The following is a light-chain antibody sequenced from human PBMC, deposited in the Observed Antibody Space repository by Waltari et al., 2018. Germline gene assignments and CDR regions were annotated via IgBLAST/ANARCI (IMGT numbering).Light chain of an antibody. V-gene: IGKV1-39*01. J-gene: IGKJ1*01. CDR2: AAS. Sequence: DIQMTQSPSSLSASVGARVTITCRASQSISSYLNWYQQKPGKAPKPLIYAASSLQSGVPSRFSGSGSGTDFTLTISSLQPEDFATYYCQQSYSTPPTFGQGTKVEIK. CDR3: QQSYSTPPT. CDR1: QSISSY.